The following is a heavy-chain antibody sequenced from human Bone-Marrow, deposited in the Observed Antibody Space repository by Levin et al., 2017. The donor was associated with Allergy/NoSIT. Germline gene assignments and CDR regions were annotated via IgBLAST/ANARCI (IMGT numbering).Heavy chain of an antibody. CDR3: AKTYSSGWRGYFDY. J-gene: IGHJ4*02. Sequence: GGSLRLSCAASGFTFSTYAMAWVRQAPGKGLEWVASVNNHGAGTYYADSVEGRFTVSRDNSKNTLYLQMNSLRADDTALYYCAKTYSSGWRGYFDYWGQGTLVSVSS. D-gene: IGHD6-19*01. V-gene: IGHV3-23*01. CDR2: VNNHGAGT. CDR1: GFTFSTYA.